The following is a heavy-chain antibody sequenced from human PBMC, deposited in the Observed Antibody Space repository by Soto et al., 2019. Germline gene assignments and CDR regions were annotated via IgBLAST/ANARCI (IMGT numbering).Heavy chain of an antibody. CDR2: ISRTSNYI. J-gene: IGHJ4*02. V-gene: IGHV3-21*01. D-gene: IGHD3-3*01. CDR1: GFTFSSYS. CDR3: ASGVFGLVSPVIGGY. Sequence: EVQVVESGGGLVKPGGSLTPSCAASGFTFSSYSMNWVRQAPGKGLEWVSSISRTSNYIYYTDSVKGRFTISRDNAKNSIYLQMNSLRAEDTATYYCASGVFGLVSPVIGGYWGQGTLVTVSS.